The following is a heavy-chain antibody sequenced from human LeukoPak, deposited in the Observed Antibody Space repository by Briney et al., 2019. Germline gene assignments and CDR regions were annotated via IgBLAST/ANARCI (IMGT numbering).Heavy chain of an antibody. V-gene: IGHV4-34*01. CDR1: GGSFSGYY. CDR2: INHSGST. CDR3: ARDRQGAPVYYFDY. Sequence: PSETLSLTCAVYGGSFSGYYWSWIRQPPGKGLEWIGEINHSGSTNYNPSLKSRVTISVDTSKNQFSLKLSSVTAADTAVYYCARDRQGAPVYYFDYWGQGTLVTVSS. D-gene: IGHD1-26*01. J-gene: IGHJ4*02.